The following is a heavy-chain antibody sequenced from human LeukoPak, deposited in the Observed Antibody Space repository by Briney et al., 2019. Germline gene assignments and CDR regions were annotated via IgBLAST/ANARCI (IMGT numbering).Heavy chain of an antibody. V-gene: IGHV4-34*01. D-gene: IGHD5-18*01. CDR2: INHSGST. Sequence: SETLSLTCAVYGGSFSGYYWSWIRQPPGKGLEWIGEINHSGSTNYNPSLKSRVTISVDTSKNQFSLKLSSVTAADTAVYYCAKEPIQLWFNGVFDYWGQGTLVTVSS. CDR1: GGSFSGYY. J-gene: IGHJ4*02. CDR3: AKEPIQLWFNGVFDY.